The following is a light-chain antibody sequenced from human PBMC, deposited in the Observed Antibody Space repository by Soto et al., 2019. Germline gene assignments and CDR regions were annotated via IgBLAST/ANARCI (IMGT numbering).Light chain of an antibody. CDR2: DVS. Sequence: QSALTQPASVSGSPGQSITISCTGTSSDVGGYNYVSWYQQHPGKARKLMIYDVSNRPSGVSNRFSGSKSGNTASLTISGLQAEDEADYYCSSYTSRSTLDVFGTGTKLTVL. V-gene: IGLV2-14*01. CDR3: SSYTSRSTLDV. CDR1: SSDVGGYNY. J-gene: IGLJ1*01.